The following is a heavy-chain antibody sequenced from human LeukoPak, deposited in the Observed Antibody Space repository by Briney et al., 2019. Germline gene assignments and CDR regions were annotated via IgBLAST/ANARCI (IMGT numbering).Heavy chain of an antibody. V-gene: IGHV5-51*01. CDR3: ARQRGYRMTKDGFDV. Sequence: GESLKISCKGSGYSFTSYWIGWVRQMPGKGLEWMGIIYPGDSDTRYSPSFQGQVTISADKSINTVYLQWNSLKASDTAMYYCARQRGYRMTKDGFDVWGQGTMITVSS. D-gene: IGHD2-2*03. CDR2: IYPGDSDT. CDR1: GYSFTSYW. J-gene: IGHJ3*01.